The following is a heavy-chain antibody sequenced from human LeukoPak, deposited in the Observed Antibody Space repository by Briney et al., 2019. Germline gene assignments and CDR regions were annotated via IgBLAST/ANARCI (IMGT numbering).Heavy chain of an antibody. D-gene: IGHD3-22*01. Sequence: ASVKVSCKASGYTFTSYGISWVRQAPGQGLEWMGWISAYNGNTNYAQKLQGRVTMTTDTSTSTAYMGLRSLRSDDTAVYYCARDGTYYYDSSGDAFDIWGQGTMVTVSS. CDR2: ISAYNGNT. J-gene: IGHJ3*02. V-gene: IGHV1-18*01. CDR3: ARDGTYYYDSSGDAFDI. CDR1: GYTFTSYG.